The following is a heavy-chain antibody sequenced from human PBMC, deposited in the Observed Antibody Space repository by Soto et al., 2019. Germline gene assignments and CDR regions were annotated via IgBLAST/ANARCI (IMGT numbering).Heavy chain of an antibody. Sequence: QVQLVQSGAEVKKPGASVKVSCKASGYSFTSYGISWVRQAPGQGLEWMGWISGFNGKTDYAQRVQDRVTMTTDTFTRTAYMELRSLRSDDTAVYYCARACESRCYGMDVWGQGTTVTVSS. V-gene: IGHV1-18*01. D-gene: IGHD2-8*01. CDR1: GYSFTSYG. J-gene: IGHJ6*02. CDR2: ISGFNGKT. CDR3: ARACESRCYGMDV.